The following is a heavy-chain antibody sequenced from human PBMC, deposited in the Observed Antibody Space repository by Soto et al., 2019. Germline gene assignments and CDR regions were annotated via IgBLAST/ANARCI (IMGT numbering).Heavy chain of an antibody. V-gene: IGHV3-30*18. CDR3: AKLVDKTVDDF. D-gene: IGHD3-10*01. Sequence: QVQLVESGGGVIQPGRSLRLSCAASGLDFRNNDMHWVRQAPGKGLGWVAVISHDSRNIFYGDAVKGRVTGSRDNSKNTLYLEMHRLGGEDTAVYFCAKLVDKTVDDFWGLGTLVVVAS. CDR2: ISHDSRNI. CDR1: GLDFRNND. J-gene: IGHJ4*02.